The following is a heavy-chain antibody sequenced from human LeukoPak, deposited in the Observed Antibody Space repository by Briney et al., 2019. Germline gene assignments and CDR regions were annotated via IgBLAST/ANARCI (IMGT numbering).Heavy chain of an antibody. Sequence: GGSLRLSCTASGFTFSSYAMNWVRQAPGKGLEWVSGIGAGGTFTYYADSVKGRFTISRDNSKNTLYLQMNSLRAEDTAVYYCARGGTMVRGAILDYWGQGTLVTVSS. V-gene: IGHV3-23*01. D-gene: IGHD3-10*01. CDR1: GFTFSSYA. J-gene: IGHJ4*02. CDR3: ARGGTMVRGAILDY. CDR2: IGAGGTFT.